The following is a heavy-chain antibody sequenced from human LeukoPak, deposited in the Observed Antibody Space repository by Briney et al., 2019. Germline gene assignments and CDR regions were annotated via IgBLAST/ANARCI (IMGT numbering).Heavy chain of an antibody. V-gene: IGHV3-48*03. J-gene: IGHJ3*02. CDR1: GFTFSSYE. D-gene: IGHD3-10*01. Sequence: GGSLRLSCAASGFTFSSYEKNWVRQAPGKGLEWVSYISSSGSTIYYADSVKGRFTISRDNAKNSLYLQMNSLRAEDTAVYYCARGLLLWFGESSEAFDIWGQGTMVTVSS. CDR3: ARGLLLWFGESSEAFDI. CDR2: ISSSGSTI.